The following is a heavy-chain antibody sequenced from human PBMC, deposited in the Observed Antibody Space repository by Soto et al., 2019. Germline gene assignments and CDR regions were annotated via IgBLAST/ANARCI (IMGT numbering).Heavy chain of an antibody. J-gene: IGHJ4*02. V-gene: IGHV1-18*01. CDR1: GYTFTSYG. Sequence: QVQLVQSGAEVKKPGASVKVSCKSSGYTFTSYGISWVRQAPGQGLEWMGWISAFNGNTNYEQKLQGRVIITTDTSKSRAYMELTSLRSNDTAVYYCARDLATGTCDYWAQGTLVTVSS. CDR3: ARDLATGTCDY. CDR2: ISAFNGNT. D-gene: IGHD6-13*01.